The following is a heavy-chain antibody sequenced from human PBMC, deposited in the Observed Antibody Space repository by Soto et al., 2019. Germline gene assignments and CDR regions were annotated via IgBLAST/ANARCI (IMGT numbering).Heavy chain of an antibody. Sequence: GGSLRLAWSAWGFAFMRFCRHWVRQAPGKGLVCVAHIHSDGSTTSYADFVKGRFTISRDNAKNSVYLQMNSLRAEDTAVYYCARDHLILPAHESFSGSHACGQGAKVTVSS. J-gene: IGHJ6*02. CDR3: ARDHLILPAHESFSGSHA. D-gene: IGHD3-10*01. CDR1: GFAFMRFC. V-gene: IGHV3-74*01. CDR2: IHSDGSTT.